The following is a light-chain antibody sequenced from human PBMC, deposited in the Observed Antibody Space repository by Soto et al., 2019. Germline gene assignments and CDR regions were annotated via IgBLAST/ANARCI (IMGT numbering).Light chain of an antibody. V-gene: IGLV2-14*01. J-gene: IGLJ2*01. CDR3: SSYTSSTRL. CDR1: SSDVGDYNY. CDR2: EVT. Sequence: QPVLTQPASVSGSPGQSITISCSGFSSDVGDYNYVSWYQQHAGKVPKLIIYEVTNRPLGVSNRFSGSKSGYTASLTISGLQTDDEADYYCSSYTSSTRLFGGGTKLTVL.